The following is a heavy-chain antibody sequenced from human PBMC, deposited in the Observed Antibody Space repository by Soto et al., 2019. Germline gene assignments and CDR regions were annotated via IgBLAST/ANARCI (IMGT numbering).Heavy chain of an antibody. Sequence: GGSLRLSCAASGFTFNTYAMSWVRQAPGKGLEWVSAIGSDGTAIQYADSVKGRFTISKDNSKDTLYLQMNSLRAEDTAVYYCAKPGLTVAGTRYFDRWGQGTLVTVSS. D-gene: IGHD6-19*01. CDR1: GFTFNTYA. V-gene: IGHV3-23*05. CDR2: IGSDGTAI. CDR3: AKPGLTVAGTRYFDR. J-gene: IGHJ4*02.